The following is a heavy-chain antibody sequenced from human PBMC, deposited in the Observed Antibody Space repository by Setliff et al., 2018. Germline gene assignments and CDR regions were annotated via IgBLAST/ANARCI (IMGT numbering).Heavy chain of an antibody. CDR3: ARDGGGSGSYYTPPDY. CDR2: ISGSGVST. Sequence: PGGSLRLSCAASGFTFSSYAMSWVRQAPGKGLEWVSAISGSGVSTYYADSVKGRFTISRDNAKNSLYLQMNSLRADDTAVYYRARDGGGSGSYYTPPDYWGQGTLVTVSS. V-gene: IGHV3-23*01. D-gene: IGHD3-10*01. J-gene: IGHJ4*02. CDR1: GFTFSSYA.